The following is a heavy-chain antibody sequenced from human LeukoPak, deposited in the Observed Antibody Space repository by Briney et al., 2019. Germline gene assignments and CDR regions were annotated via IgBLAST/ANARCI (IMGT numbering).Heavy chain of an antibody. J-gene: IGHJ5*02. CDR2: IYYSGST. CDR3: ARDHYRKYGSGSYLWFDP. V-gene: IGHV4-31*03. Sequence: SETLSLTCTVSGGSISSGGYYRSWIRQHPGKGLEWIGYIYYSGSTYYNPSLKSRVTISVDTSKNQFSLKLSSVTAADTAVYYCARDHYRKYGSGSYLWFDPWGQGTLVTVSS. CDR1: GGSISSGGYY. D-gene: IGHD3-10*01.